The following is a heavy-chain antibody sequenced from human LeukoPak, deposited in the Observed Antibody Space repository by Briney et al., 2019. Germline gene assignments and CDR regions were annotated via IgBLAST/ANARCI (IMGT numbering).Heavy chain of an antibody. J-gene: IGHJ4*02. CDR2: IYYSGST. V-gene: IGHV4-59*01. D-gene: IGHD2-21*02. CDR1: GGSISSYY. Sequence: SETLSLTCTVSGGSISSYYWSWIRQPPGKGLEWIGYIYYSGSTNYSPSLKSRVTISVDTSKNQFSLKLSSVTAADTAVYYCAREPCGGDCYSGYFDYWGQGTLVTVSS. CDR3: AREPCGGDCYSGYFDY.